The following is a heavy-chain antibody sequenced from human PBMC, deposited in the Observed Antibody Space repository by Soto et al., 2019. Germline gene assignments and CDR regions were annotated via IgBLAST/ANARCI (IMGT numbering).Heavy chain of an antibody. D-gene: IGHD6-13*01. CDR1: GYTFTSYA. Sequence: VSVKVSCKASGYTFTSYAMHCARQAPGQRLEWMGWINAGNGNTKYSQKFQGRVTITRDTSASTAYMELSSLRSEDTAVYYCARGIAPYYFDYWGQGTLVTVSS. V-gene: IGHV1-3*01. J-gene: IGHJ4*02. CDR3: ARGIAPYYFDY. CDR2: INAGNGNT.